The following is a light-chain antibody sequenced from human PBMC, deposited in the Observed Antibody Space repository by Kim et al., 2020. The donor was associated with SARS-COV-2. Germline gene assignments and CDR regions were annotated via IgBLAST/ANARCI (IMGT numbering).Light chain of an antibody. CDR2: YDS. J-gene: IGLJ2*01. V-gene: IGLV3-21*04. CDR3: QVWDNSRVHLV. CDR1: NIGIKS. Sequence: SYELTQPPSVSVAPGKTASITCGGDNIGIKSVHWSQQKPGQAPLLVIHYDSDRPSGIPERFSGANSGNTATLTITGVEAGDEADYYCQVWDNSRVHLVFGGGTQLTVL.